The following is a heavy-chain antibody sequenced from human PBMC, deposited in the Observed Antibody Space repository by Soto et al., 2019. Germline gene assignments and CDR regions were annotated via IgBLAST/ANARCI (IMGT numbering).Heavy chain of an antibody. D-gene: IGHD3-10*01. CDR2: ISYDGSNK. CDR1: GFTFSSYA. J-gene: IGHJ3*02. CDR3: ARDAPRRWFGELFPPIGAFDI. Sequence: GGSLRLSCAASGFTFSSYAMHWVRQAPGKGLEWVAVISYDGSNKYYADSVKGRFTISRDNSKNTLYLQMNSLRAEDTAVYYCARDAPRRWFGELFPPIGAFDIWGQGTMVTVSS. V-gene: IGHV3-30-3*01.